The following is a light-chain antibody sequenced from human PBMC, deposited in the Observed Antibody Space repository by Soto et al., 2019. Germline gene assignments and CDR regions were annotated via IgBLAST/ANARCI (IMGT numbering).Light chain of an antibody. V-gene: IGKV3D-15*01. Sequence: EIVLTQAPITLSVSPGERATLSCRASQTVSSNLAWYQQKPGQPPRLLMSGVSTRATGIPARFSGSGSGTEFTLTISSLQSEYFAVYYCQQYNDWPPEVTFGGGTKVEIK. CDR3: QQYNDWPPEVT. J-gene: IGKJ4*01. CDR2: GVS. CDR1: QTVSSN.